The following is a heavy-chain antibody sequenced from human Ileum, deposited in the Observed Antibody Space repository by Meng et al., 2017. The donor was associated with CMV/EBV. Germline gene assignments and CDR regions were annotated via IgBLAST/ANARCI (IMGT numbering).Heavy chain of an antibody. Sequence: GESLKISCTASGFTFGDYAMSWVRQAPGKGLEWVGVIRSKANGGTTEYAVSVKGRFTISRDDSKSIAYLQMNSMKTEDTAVYYCTRSTLEWLLSGLDYWGQGNLVTVAS. CDR3: TRSTLEWLLSGLDY. V-gene: IGHV3-49*04. CDR2: IRSKANGGTT. J-gene: IGHJ4*01. CDR1: GFTFGDYA. D-gene: IGHD3-3*01.